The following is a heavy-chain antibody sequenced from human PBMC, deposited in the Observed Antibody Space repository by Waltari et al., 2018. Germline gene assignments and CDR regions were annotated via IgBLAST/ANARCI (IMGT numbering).Heavy chain of an antibody. V-gene: IGHV4-4*02. D-gene: IGHD2-15*01. J-gene: IGHJ4*02. Sequence: WRWVRKPPGRGVEGIGEGRGDGRTNYNPSFARRFIISLDTSTHHFALEVTSATAADTALYYCARDRGRGLYLDTWGQGILVTVAP. CDR3: ARDRGRGLYLDT. CDR2: GRGDGRT.